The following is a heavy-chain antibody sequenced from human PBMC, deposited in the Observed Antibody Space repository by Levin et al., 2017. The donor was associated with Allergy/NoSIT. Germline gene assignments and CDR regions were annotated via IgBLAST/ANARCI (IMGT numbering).Heavy chain of an antibody. J-gene: IGHJ2*01. V-gene: IGHV4-59*01. Sequence: SETLSLTCTVSDGSISSYYWSWIRQPPGKGLEWIGYIYYSGSTNYNPSLKSRVTISVDTSKTQFSLKLSSVTAADTAVYYCARLRGIDSSGYGWYFDLWGRGTLVTVSS. D-gene: IGHD3-22*01. CDR1: DGSISSYY. CDR3: ARLRGIDSSGYGWYFDL. CDR2: IYYSGST.